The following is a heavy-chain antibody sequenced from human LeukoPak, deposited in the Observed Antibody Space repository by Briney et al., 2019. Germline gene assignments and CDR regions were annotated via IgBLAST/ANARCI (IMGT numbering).Heavy chain of an antibody. Sequence: ASVKVSCKVSGYTLTELSMHWVRQAPGKGLEWMGGFDPEDGETIYAQKFQGRVTMTEDTSTDTAYMELSSLRSEDMAVYYCATYVLDNWNRNLDYWGQGTLVTVSS. J-gene: IGHJ4*02. CDR2: FDPEDGET. D-gene: IGHD1-20*01. V-gene: IGHV1-24*01. CDR3: ATYVLDNWNRNLDY. CDR1: GYTLTELS.